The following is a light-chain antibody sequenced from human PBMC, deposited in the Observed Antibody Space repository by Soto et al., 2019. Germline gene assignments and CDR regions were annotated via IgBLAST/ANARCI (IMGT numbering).Light chain of an antibody. CDR2: AAS. Sequence: DIQMTQSPSSLSASVGDRVTITCRASLAINNYLAWFQQKPGNAPKSLIYAASSLQTGVPSRFRGSGFGTDFTHTLCSPQPEDSATYYCQQYANYPYTLGQGTKLEIK. CDR3: QQYANYPYT. CDR1: LAINNY. V-gene: IGKV1-16*01. J-gene: IGKJ2*01.